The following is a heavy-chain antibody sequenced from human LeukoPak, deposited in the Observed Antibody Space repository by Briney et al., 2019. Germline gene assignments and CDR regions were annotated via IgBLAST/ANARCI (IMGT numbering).Heavy chain of an antibody. CDR2: ISYDGSNK. V-gene: IGHV3-30*03. Sequence: PGGSLRLSCAASGFTFSSYGMHWVRQAPGKGLEWVAVISYDGSNKYYADSVKGRFTISRDKAKNSLYLQMNSLRAEDTAVYYCARDLRPYSGYDNLAFDIWGQGTKVTVSS. CDR1: GFTFSSYG. D-gene: IGHD5-12*01. CDR3: ARDLRPYSGYDNLAFDI. J-gene: IGHJ3*02.